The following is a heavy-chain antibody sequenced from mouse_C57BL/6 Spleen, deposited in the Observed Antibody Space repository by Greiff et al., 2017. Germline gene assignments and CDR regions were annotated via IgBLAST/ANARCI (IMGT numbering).Heavy chain of an antibody. CDR2: IYPGSGST. J-gene: IGHJ4*01. CDR3: AMGDDYAMDY. Sequence: QVHVKQSGAELVKPGASVKMSCKASGYTFTSYWITWVKQRPGQGLEWIGDIYPGSGSTNYNEKFKSKATLTVDTSSSTAYMQLSSLTSEDSAVYYCAMGDDYAMDYWGQGTSVTVSS. CDR1: GYTFTSYW. D-gene: IGHD2-3*01. V-gene: IGHV1-55*01.